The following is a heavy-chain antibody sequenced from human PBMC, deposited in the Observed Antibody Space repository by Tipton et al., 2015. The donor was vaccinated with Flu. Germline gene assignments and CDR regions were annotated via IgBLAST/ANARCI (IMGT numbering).Heavy chain of an antibody. J-gene: IGHJ4*02. CDR3: ARDLGPSRGAWYSAPLGDY. CDR2: ISSGTDSI. V-gene: IGHV3-21*01. CDR1: GFSFSDYS. Sequence: GSLRLSCAGSGFSFSDYSMHWVRQAPGKGLEWVSSISSGTDSIYYADSVKGRFTISRDNAKNSLFLHMSSLRAEDTAVYYCARDLGPSRGAWYSAPLGDYWGQGTLVTVSS. D-gene: IGHD2-21*02.